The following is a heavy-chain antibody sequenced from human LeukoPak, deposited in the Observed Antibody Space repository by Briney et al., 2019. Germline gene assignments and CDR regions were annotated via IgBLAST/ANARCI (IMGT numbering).Heavy chain of an antibody. CDR3: AKGNDILTGYYFDY. D-gene: IGHD3-9*01. Sequence: GSLRPSCAASGFTLSSFAMSWVRQAPGKGLEWVSGISGSGGSTYYADAVKGRFTISRDNSKNTLYLQMNSLRAEDTAVYYCAKGNDILTGYYFDYWGERTLVTVSS. V-gene: IGHV3-23*01. CDR1: GFTLSSFA. J-gene: IGHJ4*02. CDR2: ISGSGGST.